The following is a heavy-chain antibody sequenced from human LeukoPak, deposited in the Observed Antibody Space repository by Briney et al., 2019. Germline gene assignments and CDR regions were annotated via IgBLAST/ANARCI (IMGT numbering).Heavy chain of an antibody. V-gene: IGHV1-69*13. CDR3: ARDPYDFWSGYQYYFDY. J-gene: IGHJ4*01. CDR2: IIPIFGTA. D-gene: IGHD3-3*01. CDR1: GGTFSSYA. Sequence: SVKVSCKASGGTFSSYAISWVRQAPGQGLEWMGGIIPIFGTANYAQKFQGRVTITADESTSTAYMELSSLRSEDTAVYYCARDPYDFWSGYQYYFDYWGHGTLVTVSS.